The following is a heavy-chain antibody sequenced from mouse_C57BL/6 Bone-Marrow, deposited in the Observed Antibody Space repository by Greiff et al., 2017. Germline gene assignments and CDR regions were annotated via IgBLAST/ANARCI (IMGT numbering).Heavy chain of an antibody. CDR1: GYTFTSYW. J-gene: IGHJ3*01. CDR2: IYPSDSET. CDR3: ARQGKQEPWVAY. D-gene: IGHD2-1*01. V-gene: IGHV1-61*01. Sequence: QVQLQQPGAELVRPGSSVKLSCQASGYTFTSYWLDWVKQRPGQGLEWIGNIYPSDSETHYNQKFKDKATLTVDKSSSTAYMQLSSLTSEDSAVYYCARQGKQEPWVAYWGQGTLVTVSA.